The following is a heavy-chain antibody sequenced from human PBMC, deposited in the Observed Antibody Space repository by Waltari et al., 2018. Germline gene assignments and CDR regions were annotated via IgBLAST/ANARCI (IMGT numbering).Heavy chain of an antibody. CDR3: AREVGKGVAAPDY. D-gene: IGHD2-15*01. CDR1: GGSISSYY. J-gene: IGHJ4*02. Sequence: QVQLQESGPGLVKPSETLSLTCTVSGGSISSYYWSWIRQPPGKGLEWIGYTYSRGSTNYNPSLKSRVTISVDTSKNQFSLKLSSVTAADTAVYYCAREVGKGVAAPDYWGQGTLVTVSS. CDR2: TYSRGST. V-gene: IGHV4-59*01.